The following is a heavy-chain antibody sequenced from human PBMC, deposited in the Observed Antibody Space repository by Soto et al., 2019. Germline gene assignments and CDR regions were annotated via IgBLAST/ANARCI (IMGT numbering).Heavy chain of an antibody. V-gene: IGHV3-23*01. CDR1: GFTFSNYA. CDR3: AKAGCSGGTCYLYYFDY. J-gene: IGHJ4*02. D-gene: IGHD2-15*01. CDR2: ISGRGGNT. Sequence: GGSLRLSCAASGFTFSNYAMSWVRQAPGKGLEWVSTISGRGGNTYYADSVKGRFTISRDNSRNTLYLQMDSLRVEDSAVYSCAKAGCSGGTCYLYYFDYWGQGALVTVS.